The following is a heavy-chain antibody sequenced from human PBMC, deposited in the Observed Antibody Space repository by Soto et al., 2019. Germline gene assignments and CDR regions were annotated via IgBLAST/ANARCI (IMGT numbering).Heavy chain of an antibody. CDR1: GGSIGSYY. J-gene: IGHJ5*02. CDR3: ARAYSNYDYVWGSYPHGWFDP. Sequence: SETLSLTCTVSGGSIGSYYWSWIRQPPGKGLEWIGYIYYSGSTNYNPSLKSRVTISVDTSKNQFSLKLSSVTAADTAVYYCARAYSNYDYVWGSYPHGWFDPWGQGTLVTVSS. D-gene: IGHD3-16*02. CDR2: IYYSGST. V-gene: IGHV4-59*01.